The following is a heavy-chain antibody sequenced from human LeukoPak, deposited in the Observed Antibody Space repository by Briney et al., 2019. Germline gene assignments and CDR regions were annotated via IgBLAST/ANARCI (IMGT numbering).Heavy chain of an antibody. D-gene: IGHD2-2*01. Sequence: ASVKVSCKASGGTFSSYAISWVRQAPGQGLEWMGGIIPIFGTANYAQKFQGRVTITADKSTSTAYMELSSLRSEDTAVYYCARGGDRVVPAAIDAFDIWGQGIMVTVSS. V-gene: IGHV1-69*06. J-gene: IGHJ3*02. CDR2: IIPIFGTA. CDR3: ARGGDRVVPAAIDAFDI. CDR1: GGTFSSYA.